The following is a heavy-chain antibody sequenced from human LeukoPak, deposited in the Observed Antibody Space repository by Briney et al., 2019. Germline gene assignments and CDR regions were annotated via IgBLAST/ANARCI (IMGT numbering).Heavy chain of an antibody. D-gene: IGHD2-2*01. CDR2: IYYSGST. V-gene: IGHV4-59*01. Sequence: SETLSLTYTVSGGSISSYYWSWLRQPPGKGLEWIGYIYYSGSTNYNPSLKSRVTISVDTSKNQFSLNLSSVTAADTAVYYCARGPPGKENAFDIWGQGTMVTVSS. J-gene: IGHJ3*02. CDR3: ARGPPGKENAFDI. CDR1: GGSISSYY.